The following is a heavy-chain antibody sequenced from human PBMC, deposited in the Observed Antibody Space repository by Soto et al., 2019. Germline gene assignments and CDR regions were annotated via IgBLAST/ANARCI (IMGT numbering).Heavy chain of an antibody. V-gene: IGHV2-5*02. J-gene: IGHJ4*02. Sequence: QITLKESGPTRVKPTQTLALTCTFSGFSLTTSGVGVAWIRKTPGKALEWLAVIYWDDDKRYSPCLMSRLTITKDTSKNQVVLTMANMDPVDTGTYFCAHRGYMYGNWDHGYFDYWGQGTLVTVSS. CDR3: AHRGYMYGNWDHGYFDY. CDR2: IYWDDDK. D-gene: IGHD5-18*01. CDR1: GFSLTTSGVG.